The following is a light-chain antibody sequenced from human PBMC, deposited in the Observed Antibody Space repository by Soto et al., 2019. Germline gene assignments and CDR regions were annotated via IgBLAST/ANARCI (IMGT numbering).Light chain of an antibody. CDR3: QQYYSTPRT. V-gene: IGKV1-39*01. J-gene: IGKJ1*01. CDR2: AAS. Sequence: DLELTQTPSSLSAPVGDIVTITCRVSQGISSYLNWYRQKPGKVPKRLIYAASSLQSGVPSRFSGSGSGTDFTLTISSLQAEDVAVYYCQQYYSTPRTFGQGTKVDIK. CDR1: QGISSY.